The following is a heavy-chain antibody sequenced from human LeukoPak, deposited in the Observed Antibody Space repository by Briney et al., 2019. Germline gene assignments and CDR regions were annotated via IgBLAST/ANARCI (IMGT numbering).Heavy chain of an antibody. CDR3: AKIPPSDSSGWYRRDDY. Sequence: PGGSLTLSCAASGFTFSSYGMHWVRQAPGKGLEWVALIRYDGSNKYFPDSVKGRFTISRDNSKNTLYLQMNSLRAEDTAVYYCAKIPPSDSSGWYRRDDYWGQGTLVTVSS. V-gene: IGHV3-30*02. CDR2: IRYDGSNK. CDR1: GFTFSSYG. D-gene: IGHD6-19*01. J-gene: IGHJ4*02.